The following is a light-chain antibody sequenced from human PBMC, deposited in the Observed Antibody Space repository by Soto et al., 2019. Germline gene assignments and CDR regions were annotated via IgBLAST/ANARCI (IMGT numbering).Light chain of an antibody. J-gene: IGKJ2*01. CDR2: GAS. V-gene: IGKV3-20*01. Sequence: IGLTQSPDTLSLSPGERAILDCRASRSVSSSYLAWYQHKAGQAPRLLISGASNSATDIPDRCSGSESGTDFTLTISRPEPEDCAVYYCEHYGSSTPYTCGQGTKLEIK. CDR1: RSVSSSY. CDR3: EHYGSSTPYT.